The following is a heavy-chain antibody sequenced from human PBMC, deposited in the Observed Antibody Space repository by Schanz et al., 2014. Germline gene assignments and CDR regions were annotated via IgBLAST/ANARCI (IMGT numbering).Heavy chain of an antibody. CDR1: GDSISTSSFY. J-gene: IGHJ6*02. Sequence: QMQLQESGPGVVKPSETLSLTCSVSGDSISTSSFYCVWIRQPPGQGLEWIGSVYYSRSIYYNPSLKSRAPISVATSKTQFSLKLSSVTAADTAVYYCASRSSYNDYGMDVWGQGTTVTVSS. D-gene: IGHD3-10*01. V-gene: IGHV4-39*01. CDR3: ASRSSYNDYGMDV. CDR2: VYYSRSI.